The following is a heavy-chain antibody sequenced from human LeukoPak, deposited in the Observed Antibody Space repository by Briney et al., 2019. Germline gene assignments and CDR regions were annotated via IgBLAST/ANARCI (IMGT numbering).Heavy chain of an antibody. Sequence: GGSLRLSCAASGFTFSTYNMDWVRQAPGKGLEWVASIDFTSNFIFYGDSVKGRFTISRDNAKNSLYLQMNSLRAEDTAVYYCARDETPYYWGQGTLVTVSS. V-gene: IGHV3-21*01. CDR1: GFTFSTYN. J-gene: IGHJ4*02. CDR2: IDFTSNFI. CDR3: ARDETPYY.